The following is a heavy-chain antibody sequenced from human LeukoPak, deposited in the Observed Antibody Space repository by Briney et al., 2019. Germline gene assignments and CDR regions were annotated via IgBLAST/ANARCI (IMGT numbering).Heavy chain of an antibody. D-gene: IGHD2-2*01. CDR3: AHGAMYQLDY. Sequence: QTGGSLRLSCAASGFTFSSYAMSWVRQAPGKGLEWVSAISGRDDSTYYADSVKGRFTFSRDNSKNTLYLQMNSLRAEDTAVYYCAHGAMYQLDYWGQGTLVIVSS. J-gene: IGHJ4*02. CDR1: GFTFSSYA. CDR2: ISGRDDST. V-gene: IGHV3-23*01.